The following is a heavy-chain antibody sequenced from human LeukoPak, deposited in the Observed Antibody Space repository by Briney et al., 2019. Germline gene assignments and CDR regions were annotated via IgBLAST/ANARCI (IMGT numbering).Heavy chain of an antibody. Sequence: GGSLRLSCAAYGFTFSSDEMNSGRQAPGKGLEWVSYVSSSGPTMYYGDSVKGRITISRDNAKNSLYLQMNSLSSEDTAVYYCARGWLHHAFDIWGQGTMVTVSS. CDR2: VSSSGPTM. J-gene: IGHJ3*02. CDR1: GFTFSSDE. CDR3: ARGWLHHAFDI. V-gene: IGHV3-48*03. D-gene: IGHD5-24*01.